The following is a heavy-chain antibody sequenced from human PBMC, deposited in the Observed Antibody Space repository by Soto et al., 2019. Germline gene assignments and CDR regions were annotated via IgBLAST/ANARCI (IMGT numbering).Heavy chain of an antibody. CDR1: GGTFSSYA. CDR2: IIPIFGTA. J-gene: IGHJ6*02. V-gene: IGHV1-69*06. D-gene: IGHD2-2*01. Sequence: SVKVSCKASGGTFSSYAISWVRQAPGQGLEWMGGIIPIFGTANYAQKFQGRVTITADKSTSTAYMELSSLRSEDTAVYYCARGKHQLPGGLDYYCGMDVWGQGTTVTVSS. CDR3: ARGKHQLPGGLDYYCGMDV.